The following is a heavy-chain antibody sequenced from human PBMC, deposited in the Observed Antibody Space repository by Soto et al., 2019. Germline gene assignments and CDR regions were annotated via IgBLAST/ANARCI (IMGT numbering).Heavy chain of an antibody. J-gene: IGHJ3*02. V-gene: IGHV1-18*01. D-gene: IGHD2-15*01. CDR2: ISAYNGNT. Sequence: ASVKVSCKACGYTFTSYGISWVRQAPGQGLEWMGWISAYNGNTNYAQKLQGRVTMTTDTSTSTAYMELRSLRSDDTAVYYCARDEIRSGHIRGAYDIWGQGTMVTVSS. CDR3: ARDEIRSGHIRGAYDI. CDR1: GYTFTSYG.